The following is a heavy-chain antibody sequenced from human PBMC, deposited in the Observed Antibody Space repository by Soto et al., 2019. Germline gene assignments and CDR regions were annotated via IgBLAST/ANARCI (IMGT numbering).Heavy chain of an antibody. CDR1: GYTFTSYG. J-gene: IGHJ5*02. D-gene: IGHD1-26*01. Sequence: QVQLVQSGGEVKKPGASVKVSCKASGYTFTSYGISCVRQAPGQGREWMGRISAYNGNTNYAQKLQGRVTMTTDTSTSTAYMSLRSLRSDDTAMYYCARVVGALGHWFDPWGQGTLVTVSS. V-gene: IGHV1-18*01. CDR3: ARVVGALGHWFDP. CDR2: ISAYNGNT.